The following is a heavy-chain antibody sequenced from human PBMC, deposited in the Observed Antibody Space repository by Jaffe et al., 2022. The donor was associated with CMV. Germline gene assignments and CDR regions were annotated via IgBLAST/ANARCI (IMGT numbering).Heavy chain of an antibody. CDR2: IKQDGSEK. Sequence: EVQLVESGGGLVQPGGSLRLSCAASGFTFSSYWMSWVRQAPGKGLEWVANIKQDGSEKYYVDSVKGRFTISRDNAKNSLYLQMNSLRAEDTAVYYCAKGLWFGELSFDYWGQGTLVTVSS. CDR3: AKGLWFGELSFDY. J-gene: IGHJ4*02. CDR1: GFTFSSYW. V-gene: IGHV3-7*01. D-gene: IGHD3-10*01.